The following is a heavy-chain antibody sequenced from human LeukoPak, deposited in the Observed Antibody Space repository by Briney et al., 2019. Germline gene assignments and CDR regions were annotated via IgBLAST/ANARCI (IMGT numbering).Heavy chain of an antibody. D-gene: IGHD2-2*01. V-gene: IGHV1-69*13. J-gene: IGHJ6*03. CDR2: IIPIFGTA. Sequence: ASVKVSCKASGGTFSSYAISWVRQAPGQGLEWMGGIIPIFGTANYAQKFQGRVTITADESTRTAYMELSSLRSEDTAVYYCARGYCSSTSCYGAYYYYYYMDVWGKGTTVTVSS. CDR3: ARGYCSSTSCYGAYYYYYYMDV. CDR1: GGTFSSYA.